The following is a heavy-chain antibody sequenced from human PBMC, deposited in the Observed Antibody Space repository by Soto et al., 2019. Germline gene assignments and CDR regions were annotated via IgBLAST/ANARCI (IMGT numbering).Heavy chain of an antibody. D-gene: IGHD3-3*01. CDR3: AKRSGYYFDS. J-gene: IGHJ4*02. Sequence: QVQLVESGGGVVQPGRSLRLSCAASGFTFSTYGMHWVRQAPGKGLEWVAVISYDETNKYYADSVKGRFTISRDNSKNTLALEMSSLRAEDTSMCCCAKRSGYYFDSWGQGTLVTVSS. CDR1: GFTFSTYG. CDR2: ISYDETNK. V-gene: IGHV3-30*18.